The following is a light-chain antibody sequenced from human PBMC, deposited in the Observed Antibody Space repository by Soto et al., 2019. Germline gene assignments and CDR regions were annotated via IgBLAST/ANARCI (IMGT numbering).Light chain of an antibody. J-gene: IGLJ3*02. Sequence: QSALTQPASVSGSPGQSITISCTGTSSDVGGYNRVSWYQHHPGKVPTLIIYEVSNRPSGVSNRFSGSKSGNTASLTISGLQAEDEADYFCLSYGSTSFWVLGGGTKLTVL. CDR2: EVS. CDR3: LSYGSTSFWV. V-gene: IGLV2-14*01. CDR1: SSDVGGYNR.